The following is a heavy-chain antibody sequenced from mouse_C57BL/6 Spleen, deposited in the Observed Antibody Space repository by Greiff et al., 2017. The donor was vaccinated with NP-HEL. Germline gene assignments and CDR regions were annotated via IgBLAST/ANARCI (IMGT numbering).Heavy chain of an antibody. V-gene: IGHV1-19*01. CDR1: GYTFTDYY. J-gene: IGHJ3*01. D-gene: IGHD3-3*01. Sequence: EVQLQQSGPVLVKPGASVKMSCKASGYTFTDYYMNWVKQSHGKSLEWIGVINPYNGGTSYNQKFKGKATLTVDKSSSTAYMELNSLTSEDSAVYYCEREGRGFAYWGQGTLVTVSA. CDR3: EREGRGFAY. CDR2: INPYNGGT.